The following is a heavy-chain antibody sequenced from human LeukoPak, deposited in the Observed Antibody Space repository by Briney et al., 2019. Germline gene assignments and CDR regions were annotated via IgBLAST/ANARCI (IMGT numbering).Heavy chain of an antibody. CDR2: IKHDGSQK. CDR3: IRESNYYDSSTSPGYFDL. CDR1: GFTVSSYW. Sequence: GGSLRLSCAASGFTVSSYWMSWVRQAPGKGLEWVANIKHDGSQKYYVDSVKGRFTISRDNAKNSVYLQLNSLRAEDTAVYYCIRESNYYDSSTSPGYFDLWGRGTLVTVSS. D-gene: IGHD3-22*01. V-gene: IGHV3-7*01. J-gene: IGHJ2*01.